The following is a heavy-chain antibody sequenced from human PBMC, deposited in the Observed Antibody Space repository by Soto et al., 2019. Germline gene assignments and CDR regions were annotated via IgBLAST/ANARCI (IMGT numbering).Heavy chain of an antibody. Sequence: ASVKVSCKASGYTLTGCYMHWVRHAPGQGHEWMGWINPNSGGTNYAQKFQGWVTMTRDTSISTAYMELSRLRSDDTAVYYCSREANIVATILARQMPFDPWGQGTLVTVSS. CDR2: INPNSGGT. D-gene: IGHD5-12*01. J-gene: IGHJ5*02. V-gene: IGHV1-2*04. CDR3: SREANIVATILARQMPFDP. CDR1: GYTLTGCY.